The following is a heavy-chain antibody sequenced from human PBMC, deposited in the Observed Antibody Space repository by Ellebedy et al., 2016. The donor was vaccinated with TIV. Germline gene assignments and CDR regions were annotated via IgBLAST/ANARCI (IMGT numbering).Heavy chain of an antibody. D-gene: IGHD2-8*01. V-gene: IGHV4-59*08. CDR3: ARHGLYYNSAFDS. J-gene: IGHJ4*02. CDR2: IYYNGST. CDR1: GGSISSYY. Sequence: SETLSLTXTVSGGSISSYYWSWIRQPPGKGLEWIGFIYYNGSTNYNPSLKSRVTISVNTSKNQLSLKLSSVTATDTAVYYCARHGLYYNSAFDSWGQGTLVTVSS.